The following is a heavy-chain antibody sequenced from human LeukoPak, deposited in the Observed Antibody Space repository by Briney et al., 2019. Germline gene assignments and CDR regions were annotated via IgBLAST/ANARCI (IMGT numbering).Heavy chain of an antibody. CDR3: ARVHYYGSGTYYFDY. Sequence: PSQTLSLTCAVSGGSISSSNWWSWVRRPPGMGLQWFGEIYHSGTTNYNTLLKPRVTMSVDMSENHFSLNLSSVTAADTAVYFCARVHYYGSGTYYFDYWGQGTLVTVSS. CDR2: IYHSGTT. D-gene: IGHD3-10*01. CDR1: GGSISSSNW. V-gene: IGHV4-4*02. J-gene: IGHJ4*02.